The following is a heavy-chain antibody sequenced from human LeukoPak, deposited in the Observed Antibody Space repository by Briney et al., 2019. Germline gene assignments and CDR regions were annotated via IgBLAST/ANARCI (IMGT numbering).Heavy chain of an antibody. CDR2: IIPIFGTA. V-gene: IGHV1-69*05. J-gene: IGHJ4*02. Sequence: GASVKVSCKASGGTFSSYAISWVRQAPGQGLEWMGRIIPIFGTANYAQKFQGRVTITTDESTSTAYMELSSLRSENTAVYYCARDRCIVGATGAEEFDYWGQGTLVTVSS. CDR1: GGTFSSYA. CDR3: ARDRCIVGATGAEEFDY. D-gene: IGHD1-26*01.